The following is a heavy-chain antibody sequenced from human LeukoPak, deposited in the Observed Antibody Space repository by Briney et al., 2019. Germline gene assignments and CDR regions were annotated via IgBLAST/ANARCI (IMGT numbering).Heavy chain of an antibody. CDR2: IIPIFGTA. D-gene: IGHD3-22*01. CDR3: ARVYDSSGYYFDY. Sequence: ASVKVSCKASGYTFTSYAISWVRQAPGQGLEWMGGIIPIFGTANYAQKFQGRVTITTDESTSTAYMELSSLRPEDTAVYYCARVYDSSGYYFDYWGQGTLVTVSS. V-gene: IGHV1-69*05. CDR1: GYTFTSYA. J-gene: IGHJ4*02.